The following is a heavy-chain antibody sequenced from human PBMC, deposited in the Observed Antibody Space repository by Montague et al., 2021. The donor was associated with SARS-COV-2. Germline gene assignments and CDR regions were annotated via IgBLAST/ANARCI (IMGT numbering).Heavy chain of an antibody. D-gene: IGHD3-22*01. V-gene: IGHV4-39*01. CDR2: IYYSGST. Sequence: SETLSLTRTVSGGSISSSSYYWGWIRQPPGKGLEWIGSIYYSGSTYYNPSLKSRVTISVDTSKNQFSPKLSSVTAADTAVYYCARLGHYYDSSGMADYWGQGTLVTVSS. CDR3: ARLGHYYDSSGMADY. J-gene: IGHJ4*02. CDR1: GGSISSSSYY.